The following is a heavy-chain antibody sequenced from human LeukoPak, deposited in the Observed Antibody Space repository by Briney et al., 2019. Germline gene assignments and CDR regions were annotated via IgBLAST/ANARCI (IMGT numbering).Heavy chain of an antibody. CDR2: ISGSGGST. CDR3: AAGLIMVTAFDY. V-gene: IGHV3-23*01. J-gene: IGHJ4*02. Sequence: GGSLRLSCAASGFTFSSYAMSWVRQAPGKGLEWVSAISGSGGSTYHADSVKGRFTISRDNAKNTLYLHMNSLRGEDTAVYYCAAGLIMVTAFDYWGQGTRVTVSS. CDR1: GFTFSSYA. D-gene: IGHD2-21*02.